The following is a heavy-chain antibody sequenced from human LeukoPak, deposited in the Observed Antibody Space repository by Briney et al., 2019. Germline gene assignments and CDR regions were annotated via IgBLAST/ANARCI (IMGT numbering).Heavy chain of an antibody. CDR1: GFTFSSFA. D-gene: IGHD6-19*01. Sequence: PGVSLRLSCAASGFTFSSFAMSWVRLTPGKGLEWVSTIGGSGDGTYYADSVKGRFTISRDNSKNTLYLQMNSLKAEDTAVYYCAKDPSSGGYFDCWGQGTLVTVSS. CDR3: AKDPSSGGYFDC. J-gene: IGHJ4*02. V-gene: IGHV3-23*01. CDR2: IGGSGDGT.